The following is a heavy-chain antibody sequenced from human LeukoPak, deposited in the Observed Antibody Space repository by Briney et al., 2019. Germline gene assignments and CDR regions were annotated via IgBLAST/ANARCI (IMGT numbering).Heavy chain of an antibody. CDR3: ARDSPATIFGVVTLFDY. D-gene: IGHD3-3*01. CDR2: ISYDGSNK. CDR1: GFTFSSYA. J-gene: IGHJ4*02. Sequence: GGSLRLSCAASGFTFSSYAMHWVRQAPGKGLEWVAVISYDGSNKYYADSVKGRFTISRDNSKNTLYLQMNSLRAEDTAVYYCARDSPATIFGVVTLFDYWGQGTLVTVSS. V-gene: IGHV3-30-3*01.